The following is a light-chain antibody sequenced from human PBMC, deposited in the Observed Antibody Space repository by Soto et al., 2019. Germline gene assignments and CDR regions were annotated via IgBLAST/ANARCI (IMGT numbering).Light chain of an antibody. J-gene: IGKJ4*01. CDR1: QGISND. CDR2: AAS. Sequence: QMSQSPSPLSRSEGDRVPITCRASQGISNDLGWYQQKPGKAPNRLIYAASILQSGVPSRFSGSGSGTEFTLTISSLQPEDFATYYCLQHNSFPLTFGGGTKVDI. V-gene: IGKV1-17*01. CDR3: LQHNSFPLT.